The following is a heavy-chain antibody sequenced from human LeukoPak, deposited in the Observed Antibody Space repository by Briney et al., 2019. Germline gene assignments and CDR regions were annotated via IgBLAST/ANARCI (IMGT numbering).Heavy chain of an antibody. CDR2: IRYDGSNK. Sequence: GGSLRLSCAASGFTFSSYGMHWDRQAPGKGLEWVAFIRYDGSNKYYADSVKGRFTISRDNSKNTLYLQMNSLRAEDKAVYYCAKPRFVGGKPPLDYWRQGTLVTDPS. V-gene: IGHV3-30*02. J-gene: IGHJ4*02. D-gene: IGHD1-14*01. CDR1: GFTFSSYG. CDR3: AKPRFVGGKPPLDY.